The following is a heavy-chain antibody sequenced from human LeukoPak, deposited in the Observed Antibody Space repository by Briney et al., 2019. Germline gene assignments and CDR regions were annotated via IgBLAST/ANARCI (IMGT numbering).Heavy chain of an antibody. J-gene: IGHJ4*02. CDR3: AKARTYGDYAPFDY. D-gene: IGHD4-17*01. CDR1: GFAFTSYS. Sequence: PGGSLRLSCAASGFAFTSYSMSWVRQAPGKGLEWVSLISGSGDRTFYADSVRGRFTISRDNSKNTLYLQMNSLRAEDTAVYYCAKARTYGDYAPFDYWGQGTLVTVSS. V-gene: IGHV3-23*01. CDR2: ISGSGDRT.